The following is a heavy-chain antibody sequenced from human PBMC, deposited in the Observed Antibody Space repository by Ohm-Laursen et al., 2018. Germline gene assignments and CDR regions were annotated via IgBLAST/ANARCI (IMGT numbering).Heavy chain of an antibody. CDR1: GYTFTSYD. CDR3: ARPRGGPGNYYLYYFDY. D-gene: IGHD3-10*01. V-gene: IGHV1-8*01. Sequence: GSSVKVSCKASGYTFTSYDINWVRQATGQGLEWMGWMNPNSGNTGYAQKFQGRVTMTRDTSISTAYMELSRLRSDDTAVYYCARPRGGPGNYYLYYFDYWGQGTLVTVSS. CDR2: MNPNSGNT. J-gene: IGHJ4*02.